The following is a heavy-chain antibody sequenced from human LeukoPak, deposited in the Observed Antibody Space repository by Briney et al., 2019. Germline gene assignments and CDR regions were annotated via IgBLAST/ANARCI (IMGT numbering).Heavy chain of an antibody. D-gene: IGHD3-10*01. CDR3: AKDGSESYPNWFDP. Sequence: GGSLRLSCAASGFTFSNYAMSWVRQAPGKGLEWVSAISGSGSGTYYADSVEGRFTISRDNSKNTLYLQMNSLRADDTAVYFCAKDGSESYPNWFDPWGQGTLVTVSS. V-gene: IGHV3-23*01. J-gene: IGHJ5*02. CDR2: ISGSGSGT. CDR1: GFTFSNYA.